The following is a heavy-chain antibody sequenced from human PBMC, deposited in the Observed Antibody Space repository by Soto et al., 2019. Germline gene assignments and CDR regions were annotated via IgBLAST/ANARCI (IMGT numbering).Heavy chain of an antibody. CDR1: GYNFIAQN. J-gene: IGHJ3*01. CDR3: ARERHLNTPSDAFDL. CDR2: MNRNSGGS. V-gene: IGHV1-2*02. Sequence: QVHLVQSGAEVKKPGASVKVSFMASGYNFIAQNIHWVRQAPGLGLEWMGKMNRNSGGSDYAPEFPGRVTVTRDTSISTVYMELTSLKSDDTAVYYCARERHLNTPSDAFDLWGQGTMVIVSS.